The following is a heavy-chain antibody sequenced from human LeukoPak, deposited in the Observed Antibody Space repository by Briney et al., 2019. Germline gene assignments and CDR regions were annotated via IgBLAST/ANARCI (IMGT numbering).Heavy chain of an antibody. CDR3: ARERYFDWLFNYYYYGMDV. D-gene: IGHD3-9*01. Sequence: ASVKVSCKASGYTFTSYGISWVRQAPGQGLEWMGWISAYNGNTNYAQKLQGRVTMTTDTSTSTAYMELRSLRSDDTAVYYCARERYFDWLFNYYYYGMDVWGQGTTVTVSS. CDR1: GYTFTSYG. CDR2: ISAYNGNT. J-gene: IGHJ6*02. V-gene: IGHV1-18*01.